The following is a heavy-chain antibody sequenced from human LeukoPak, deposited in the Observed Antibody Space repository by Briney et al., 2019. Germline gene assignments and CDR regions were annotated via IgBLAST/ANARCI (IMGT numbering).Heavy chain of an antibody. Sequence: PSETLSLTCTVSGGSINNYYWSWIRQPAGKGLEWIGRIYTRGSTNYNPSLKSRVTISVDPSKNQFSLKLSSVTAADTAVYYCARGRYCSADICSGGDAFDIWGQGTMVSVSS. D-gene: IGHD2-15*01. CDR1: GGSINNYY. CDR2: IYTRGST. V-gene: IGHV4-4*07. J-gene: IGHJ3*02. CDR3: ARGRYCSADICSGGDAFDI.